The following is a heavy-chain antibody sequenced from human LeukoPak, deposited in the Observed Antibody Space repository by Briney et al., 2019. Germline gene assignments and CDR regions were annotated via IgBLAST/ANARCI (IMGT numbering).Heavy chain of an antibody. CDR3: ARGIESYGDYGY. CDR2: MYNSGSN. J-gene: IGHJ4*02. CDR1: GGSLSGSY. V-gene: IGHV4-59*01. Sequence: SETLSLACTVSGGSLSGSYWSWIRQPPGKGLEWIAYMYNSGSNNYNPSLKSRVTISIDTSKNQFSLKLSSLTAADTAIYYCARGIESYGDYGYWGQGILVTVSS. D-gene: IGHD4-17*01.